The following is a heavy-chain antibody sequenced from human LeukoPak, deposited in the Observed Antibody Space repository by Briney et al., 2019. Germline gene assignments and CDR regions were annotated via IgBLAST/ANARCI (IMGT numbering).Heavy chain of an antibody. CDR3: ARHGIAAAVDH. D-gene: IGHD6-13*01. CDR1: GYSFTSYW. Sequence: GESLQISCKGSGYSFTSYWIGWVRQLPGKGLEWMGIIYPGDSDTRYSPSFQGQVTISADKSISTAYLQWSSLQASDTAMYYCARHGIAAAVDHWGQGTLVTVSS. J-gene: IGHJ4*02. V-gene: IGHV5-51*01. CDR2: IYPGDSDT.